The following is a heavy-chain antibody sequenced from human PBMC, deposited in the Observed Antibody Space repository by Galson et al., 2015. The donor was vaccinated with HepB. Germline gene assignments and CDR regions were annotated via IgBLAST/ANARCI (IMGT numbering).Heavy chain of an antibody. D-gene: IGHD1-26*01. Sequence: SVKVSCKASGDTFSTYDLSWVRQAPGQGLEWIGGMTPVIGTPNYAQRFKGRVTITADESTNTAYMDLSGLRSEDTAVYFCARNVSGRYDKWGQGTLVTVSS. CDR2: MTPVIGTP. V-gene: IGHV1-69*13. J-gene: IGHJ4*02. CDR3: ARNVSGRYDK. CDR1: GDTFSTYD.